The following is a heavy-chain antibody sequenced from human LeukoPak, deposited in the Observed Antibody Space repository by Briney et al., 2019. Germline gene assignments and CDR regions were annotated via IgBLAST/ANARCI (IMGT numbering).Heavy chain of an antibody. Sequence: ASVKVSCKASGYTFTSYAMNWVRQAPGQGLEWMGWINTNTENPTYAQGFTGRFVFSLDTSVSTAYLQISSLKAEDTAIYYCARVGYFDWLLSPYFDYWGQGTLVTVSS. D-gene: IGHD3-9*01. CDR1: GYTFTSYA. V-gene: IGHV7-4-1*02. J-gene: IGHJ4*02. CDR2: INTNTENP. CDR3: ARVGYFDWLLSPYFDY.